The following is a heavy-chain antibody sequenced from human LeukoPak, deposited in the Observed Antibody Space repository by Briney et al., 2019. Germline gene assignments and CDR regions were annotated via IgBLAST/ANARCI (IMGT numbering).Heavy chain of an antibody. Sequence: GASVKVSCKASGYTFTSYYMHWVRQAPGQGLGWMGIINPSGGSTSYAQKFQGRVTMTRDTSTSTVYMELSSLRSEDTAVYYCARVDKADYYYYYMDVWGKGTTVTVSS. CDR3: ARVDKADYYYYYMDV. V-gene: IGHV1-46*01. D-gene: IGHD2-15*01. CDR1: GYTFTSYY. CDR2: INPSGGST. J-gene: IGHJ6*03.